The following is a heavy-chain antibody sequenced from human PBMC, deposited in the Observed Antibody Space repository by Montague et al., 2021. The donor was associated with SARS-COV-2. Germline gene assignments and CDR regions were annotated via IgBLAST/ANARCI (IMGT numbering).Heavy chain of an antibody. Sequence: SETLSLTCTVSGGSITSSNFYWGWIRQPPGKGLEWIGSMYYSEDTLYNPSLRSRVTMSVDMSKNQSSLKVRSVTAADTAMYYCARHVGLSKFYFDSWGQGTLVTVSS. J-gene: IGHJ4*02. CDR1: GGSITSSNFY. CDR2: MYYSEDT. CDR3: ARHVGLSKFYFDS. D-gene: IGHD3-10*01. V-gene: IGHV4-39*01.